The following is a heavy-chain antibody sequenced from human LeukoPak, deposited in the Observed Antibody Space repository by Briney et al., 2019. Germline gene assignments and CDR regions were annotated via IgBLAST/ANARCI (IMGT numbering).Heavy chain of an antibody. D-gene: IGHD4-17*01. V-gene: IGHV4-59*13. CDR2: IYYSGST. Sequence: TTSETLSLTCTVSGGSISSYYWSWIRQPPGTGLEWIGYIYYSGSTNYNPSLKSRVTISVDTSKNQFSLKLSSVTAADTAVYYCAGGVDYGDDNWFDPWGQGTLVTVSS. CDR3: AGGVDYGDDNWFDP. J-gene: IGHJ5*02. CDR1: GGSISSYY.